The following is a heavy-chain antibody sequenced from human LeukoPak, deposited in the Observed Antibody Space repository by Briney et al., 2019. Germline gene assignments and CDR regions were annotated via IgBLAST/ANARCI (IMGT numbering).Heavy chain of an antibody. Sequence: SETLSLTCSVSGDSFSRSDSYWDWLRQPPGRGVEWIGTIYYSGRTYYSSSLKSRVTMSVAPSNNQFSLNLRSVTAADTAVYYCARRRYYDGSGYLEWGQGTLLSVSS. J-gene: IGHJ1*01. V-gene: IGHV4-39*01. D-gene: IGHD3-22*01. CDR1: GDSFSRSDSY. CDR3: ARRRYYDGSGYLE. CDR2: IYYSGRT.